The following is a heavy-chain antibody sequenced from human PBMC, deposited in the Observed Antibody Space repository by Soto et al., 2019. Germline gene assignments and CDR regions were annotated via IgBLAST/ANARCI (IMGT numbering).Heavy chain of an antibody. CDR1: GGSVRAPDW. D-gene: IGHD5-18*01. CDR3: SRVCYGCSANNCYFSP. CDR2: VHISGHS. V-gene: IGHV4-4*02. J-gene: IGHJ5*01. Sequence: QVHLQESGPGLVAPSGTLSLTCTLSGGSVRAPDWWNWVRQSPDKGLEWIAEVHISGHSNYNPSLRSRGSGSIYSSNTLCSRNWNSVTALDTAIYYFSRVCYGCSANNCYFSPWGQGTQVTISA.